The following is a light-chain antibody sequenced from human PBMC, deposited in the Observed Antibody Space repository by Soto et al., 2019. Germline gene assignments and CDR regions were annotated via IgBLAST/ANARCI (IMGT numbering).Light chain of an antibody. V-gene: IGKV3-15*01. CDR2: GAS. CDR3: QQYYDWPLT. Sequence: EIVMTQSPATLSVSPGERATLSCSASQNIVNNLAWYQQKPGQGPWLLIYGASTRATGVPARFSGSGSGTAFTLTISSLQSEDFALYYCQQYYDWPLTFGPGTKLDIK. CDR1: QNIVNN. J-gene: IGKJ3*01.